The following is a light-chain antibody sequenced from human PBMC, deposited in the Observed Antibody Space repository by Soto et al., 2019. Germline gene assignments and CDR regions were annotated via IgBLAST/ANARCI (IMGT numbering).Light chain of an antibody. J-gene: IGLJ3*02. CDR1: NSDIRSNKY. CDR2: EVT. V-gene: IGLV2-14*01. CDR3: SSYTPTTGV. Sequence: QSALTQPASVSGLPGQSITISCTGSNSDIRSNKYVSWYQQHPGRAPQLVIYEVTNRPSDVSFRFSGSKSGNTASLTISGLQAEDEADYYCSSYTPTTGVFGAGTKLTVL.